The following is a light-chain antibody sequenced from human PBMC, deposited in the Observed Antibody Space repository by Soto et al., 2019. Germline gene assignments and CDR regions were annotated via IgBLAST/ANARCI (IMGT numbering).Light chain of an antibody. J-gene: IGLJ1*01. CDR3: SSYSSSSTYV. CDR1: SSDVGGYNY. CDR2: DVS. V-gene: IGLV2-14*01. Sequence: QSVLTQPAFMSGSNAQSITISWTGTSSDVGGYNYVSWYQQHPGKAPKLMIYDVSNRPSGVSNRFSGSKSGNTASLTISGLQAEDEADYYCSSYSSSSTYVFGTGT.